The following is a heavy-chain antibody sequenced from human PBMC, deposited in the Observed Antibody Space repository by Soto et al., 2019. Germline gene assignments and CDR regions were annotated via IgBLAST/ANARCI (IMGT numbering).Heavy chain of an antibody. D-gene: IGHD6-13*01. CDR1: GFSLTTSGLG. CDR3: AHNPAYNTNWYIGDDWFEP. CDR2: IYRDDDK. Sequence: QITLNESGPALVKPTQTLTLTCTFSGFSLTTSGLGVPWLRQPPGQAPEWLAVIYRDDDKRYNPSLETRLTINKDTSKHQVVLTMTNMDPLDTATYYCAHNPAYNTNWYIGDDWFEPRRQGTLVTLSS. V-gene: IGHV2-5*02. J-gene: IGHJ5*02.